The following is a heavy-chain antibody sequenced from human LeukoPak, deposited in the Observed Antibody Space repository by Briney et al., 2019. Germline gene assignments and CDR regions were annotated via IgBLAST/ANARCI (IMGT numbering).Heavy chain of an antibody. CDR3: ARDSRDCRGGSCYPDY. J-gene: IGHJ4*02. V-gene: IGHV3-74*01. CDR1: GFPFSSYW. CDR2: INSEGSST. D-gene: IGHD2-15*01. Sequence: GGSLRRSCAASGFPFSSYWMHWVRQVQGKGLVGVSCINSEGSSTNYADSVKGRFTIARDNGKNTLFLQMNSLRAEDRAVYYCARDSRDCRGGSCYPDYWGQGTLVTVSS.